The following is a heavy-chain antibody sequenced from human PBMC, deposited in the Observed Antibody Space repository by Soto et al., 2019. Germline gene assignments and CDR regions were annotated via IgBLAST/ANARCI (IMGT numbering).Heavy chain of an antibody. CDR1: GFTFNNYA. V-gene: IGHV3-30-3*01. D-gene: IGHD3-16*01. J-gene: IGHJ4*02. CDR3: ARGMITFGGY. Sequence: QVQLVESGGGVVQPGRSLRLSCAASGFTFNNYAMYWVRQAPGKGLEWMAVISDDGINTYYADSVKGRFTISRDNSKNTLYSQMNSLRPEDTAVYYCARGMITFGGYWGQGTLVTVSS. CDR2: ISDDGINT.